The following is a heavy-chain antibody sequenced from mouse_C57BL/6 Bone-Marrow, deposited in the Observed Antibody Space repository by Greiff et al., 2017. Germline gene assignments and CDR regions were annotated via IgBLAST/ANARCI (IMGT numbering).Heavy chain of an antibody. Sequence: VQLQQPGAELVRPGSSVKLSCKASGYTFTSYWMHWVKQRPIQGLEWIGKIDPSDSETHYNQKFKDKATLTVDKSSSTAYMQLSSLTSEDSAVYYCARRDDYDRDAMDYWGQGTSVTVSS. CDR3: ARRDDYDRDAMDY. D-gene: IGHD2-4*01. V-gene: IGHV1-52*01. CDR1: GYTFTSYW. CDR2: IDPSDSET. J-gene: IGHJ4*01.